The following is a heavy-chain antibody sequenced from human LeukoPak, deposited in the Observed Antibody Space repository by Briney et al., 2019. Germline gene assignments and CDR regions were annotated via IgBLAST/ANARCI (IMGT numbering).Heavy chain of an antibody. V-gene: IGHV4-4*07. CDR2: IYASGNT. CDR1: GASVSTYY. D-gene: IGHD4/OR15-4a*01. Sequence: LETLSLTCTVSGASVSTYYWAWIRQPPGKGLEWIGRIYASGNTNYNPSLKSRVTISRDTSKNQFSLRLTSVTAADTAVYYCARDYGGNYHFDYWGQGTLVTVSS. J-gene: IGHJ4*02. CDR3: ARDYGGNYHFDY.